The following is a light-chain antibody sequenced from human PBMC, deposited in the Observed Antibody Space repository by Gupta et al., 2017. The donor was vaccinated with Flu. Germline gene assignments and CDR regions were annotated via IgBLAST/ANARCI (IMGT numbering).Light chain of an antibody. Sequence: SYELTQPPSVSVSPGQTATITCSGDQLENRFVSWYQQNPGQSPVLVIYQDDKRPSGIPDRFSGSNSGTTAPLTISGTQAVDDDDYYCQVWNRTTGIFGGGTKLTVL. CDR3: QVWNRTTGI. CDR2: QDD. V-gene: IGLV3-1*01. J-gene: IGLJ2*01. CDR1: QLENRF.